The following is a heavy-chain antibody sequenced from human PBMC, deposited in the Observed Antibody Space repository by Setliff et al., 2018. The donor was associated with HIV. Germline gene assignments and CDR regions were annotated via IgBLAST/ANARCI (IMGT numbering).Heavy chain of an antibody. Sequence: ASVKVSCKTFGYRFTDFSVNWVRQAPGQGLEWMGWISAYSGDTNDAQKFQGRVTITADESTSTAYMELSSLRSEDTAVYYCARGGVYYYDSSGWSMDYWGQGTLVTVSS. CDR3: ARGGVYYYDSSGWSMDY. D-gene: IGHD3-22*01. V-gene: IGHV1-18*04. CDR1: GYRFTDFS. J-gene: IGHJ4*02. CDR2: ISAYSGDT.